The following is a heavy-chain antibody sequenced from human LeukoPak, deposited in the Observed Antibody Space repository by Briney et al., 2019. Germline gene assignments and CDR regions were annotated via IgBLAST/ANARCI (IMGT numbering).Heavy chain of an antibody. Sequence: GGSLRLSCAASGFTFNNYAMNWVRQAPGKGLEWVSSISGGGETTYYADSAKGRFTISRDNSQNTLYLQMNSLRAEDTAVYCCARDYADYVGYFFFDYWGQGTPVTVSS. V-gene: IGHV3-23*01. J-gene: IGHJ4*02. CDR1: GFTFNNYA. CDR2: ISGGGETT. D-gene: IGHD4-17*01. CDR3: ARDYADYVGYFFFDY.